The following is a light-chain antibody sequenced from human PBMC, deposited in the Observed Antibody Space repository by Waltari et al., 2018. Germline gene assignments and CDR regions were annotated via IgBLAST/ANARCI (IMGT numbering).Light chain of an antibody. CDR1: TRDVGRYNY. V-gene: IGLV2-14*01. CDR3: SSYTSIKTPYVV. J-gene: IGLJ2*01. Sequence: QSALTQPASVSGSPGQSITISCTGTTRDVGRYNYVSWYQCHPVKAPELIIYEVTNRPSGVSDRFSGSKSGNTASLSISGLQPEDEADYYCSSYTSIKTPYVVFGGGTKVTVL. CDR2: EVT.